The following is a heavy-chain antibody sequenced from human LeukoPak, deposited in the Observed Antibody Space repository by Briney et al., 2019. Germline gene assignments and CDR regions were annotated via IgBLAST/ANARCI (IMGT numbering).Heavy chain of an antibody. CDR3: AKETAAVGWFDP. Sequence: GGSLRPSCAASGFTFSSYAMSWVRQAPGKGLEWVSAISGSGGSTYYADSVKGRFTISGDNSKNTLYLQMNSLRAEDTAVNYCAKETAAVGWFDPWGQGTPVTVSS. D-gene: IGHD2-2*01. V-gene: IGHV3-23*01. J-gene: IGHJ5*02. CDR1: GFTFSSYA. CDR2: ISGSGGST.